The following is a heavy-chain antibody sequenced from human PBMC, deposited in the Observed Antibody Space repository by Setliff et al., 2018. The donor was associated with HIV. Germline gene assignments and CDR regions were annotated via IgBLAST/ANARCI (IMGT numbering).Heavy chain of an antibody. CDR3: ARGSIIMIVVYFDY. CDR1: RYTLTGYY. V-gene: IGHV1-2*02. D-gene: IGHD3-22*01. CDR2: INPNSGGP. Sequence: ASVKVSCKASRYTLTGYYMHWVRQAPGQGLEWMGWINPNSGGPNYAQKFQGRVTMTRDTSISTAYMELSWLRSDDTAVYYCARGSIIMIVVYFDYWGQGNQVTLAS. J-gene: IGHJ4*02.